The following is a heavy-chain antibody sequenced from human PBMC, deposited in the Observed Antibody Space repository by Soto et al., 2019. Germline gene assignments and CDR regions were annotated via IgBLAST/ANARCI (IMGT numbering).Heavy chain of an antibody. Sequence: PSETLSLTCTVSGGSISDDTYYWGWIRQPPGKGLEWIGSIYYSGTSSYNPSLKSRVTMSVDTSKKQLSLRLSSVTAADTAVYYCARLHCHSPNCVPLEPCRQGTPVTVS. CDR3: ARLHCHSPNCVPLEP. J-gene: IGHJ5*02. CDR2: IYYSGTS. CDR1: GGSISDDTYY. V-gene: IGHV4-39*01. D-gene: IGHD2-2*01.